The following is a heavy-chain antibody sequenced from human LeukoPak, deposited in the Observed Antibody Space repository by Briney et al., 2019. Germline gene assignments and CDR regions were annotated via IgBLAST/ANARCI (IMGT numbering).Heavy chain of an antibody. Sequence: GGSLRLSCAASGFTFSSYGMHWVRQAPGQGLEWMGWINPNSGGTNYAQKFQGRVTMTRDTSISTAYMELSRLRSDDTAVYYCARGPNPAWYGGNREAALDYWGQGTLVTVSS. V-gene: IGHV1-2*02. J-gene: IGHJ4*02. D-gene: IGHD4-23*01. CDR3: ARGPNPAWYGGNREAALDY. CDR1: GFTFSSYG. CDR2: INPNSGGT.